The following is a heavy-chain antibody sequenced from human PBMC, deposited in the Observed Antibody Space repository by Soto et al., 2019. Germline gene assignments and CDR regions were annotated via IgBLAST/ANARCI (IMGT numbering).Heavy chain of an antibody. Sequence: PWGSLRLSCAASGFSFSSYGMHWWRQAPGKGLEWVAVISNDGSDKYYADSVKGRFTISRDSSKNTLYLQTNSLRAEDTAVYYCAKDPAGYSGYGYFDYWGQGTLVTVSS. J-gene: IGHJ4*02. V-gene: IGHV3-30*18. CDR3: AKDPAGYSGYGYFDY. CDR1: GFSFSSYG. D-gene: IGHD5-12*01. CDR2: ISNDGSDK.